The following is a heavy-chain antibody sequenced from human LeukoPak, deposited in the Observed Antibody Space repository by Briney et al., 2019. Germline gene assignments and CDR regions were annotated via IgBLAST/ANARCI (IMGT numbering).Heavy chain of an antibody. CDR2: IYYSGST. CDR3: ARLYCSSTSCYIGGDGDY. V-gene: IGHV4-59*01. CDR1: GDSISSYY. D-gene: IGHD2-2*02. J-gene: IGHJ4*02. Sequence: PSETLSLTCTVSGDSISSYYWSWIRQPPGKGLEWIGYIYYSGSTNYNTSLKSRVTISVDTSKNQFSLKLSSVTAADTAVYYCARLYCSSTSCYIGGDGDYWGQGTLVTVSS.